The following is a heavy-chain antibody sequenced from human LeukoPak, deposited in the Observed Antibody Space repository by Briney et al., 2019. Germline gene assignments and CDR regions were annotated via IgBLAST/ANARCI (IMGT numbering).Heavy chain of an antibody. V-gene: IGHV3-33*01. CDR2: IWYDGSNK. Sequence: GGSLRLSCAASGFTFSSYGMHWVRQAPGKGLEWGAVIWYDGSNKYYADSVKGRFTISRDNSKNTLYLQMNSLRAEDTAVYYCASHDYGDLNDAFDIWGQGTMVTVSS. J-gene: IGHJ3*02. CDR1: GFTFSSYG. CDR3: ASHDYGDLNDAFDI. D-gene: IGHD4-17*01.